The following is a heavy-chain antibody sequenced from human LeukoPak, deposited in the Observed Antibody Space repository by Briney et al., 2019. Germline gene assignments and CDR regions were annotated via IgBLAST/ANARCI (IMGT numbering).Heavy chain of an antibody. V-gene: IGHV4-38-2*01. CDR1: GYCISSGYY. CDR2: IYHNGNT. J-gene: IGHJ4*02. Sequence: PSETLSLTCDVAGYCISSGYYWGWIRQPPDKGLEWVGSIYHNGNTYYKPSLTSRATPSVDTSKNHFSLKLSSVLGAATCVYYCARHPHVEELSVPHLYHLDYWDQGTLVTVSP. CDR3: ARHPHVEELSVPHLYHLDY. D-gene: IGHD1-1*01.